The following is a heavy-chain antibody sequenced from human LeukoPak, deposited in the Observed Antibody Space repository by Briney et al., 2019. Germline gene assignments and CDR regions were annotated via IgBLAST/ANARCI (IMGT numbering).Heavy chain of an antibody. CDR2: IYPGDSNA. CDR1: GYPFNNRW. CDR3: ATTSPQVWFDP. V-gene: IGHV5-51*01. Sequence: GESLKISCKGSGYPFNNRWIAWVRQMPGKGLEWMGFIYPGDSNARYSPSFQGQVTISVDKSISTAYLQWRSLKASDTAIYYCATTSPQVWFDPWGQGTLVTVSA. J-gene: IGHJ5*02.